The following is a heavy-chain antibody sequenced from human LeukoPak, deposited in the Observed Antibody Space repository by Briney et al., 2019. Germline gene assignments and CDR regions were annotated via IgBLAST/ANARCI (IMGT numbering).Heavy chain of an antibody. CDR1: GFTFRTSW. D-gene: IGHD7-27*01. CDR2: IKEDGSEE. CDR3: ARQNWGSGYGGHAFDI. Sequence: GGSLRLSCVASGFTFRTSWMAWVRQAPGKGLECVANIKEDGSEENYVDSVKGRFTISRDNTKNSLYLQMHSLRDADTAVYYCARQNWGSGYGGHAFDIWGQGTMVTVSS. J-gene: IGHJ3*02. V-gene: IGHV3-7*01.